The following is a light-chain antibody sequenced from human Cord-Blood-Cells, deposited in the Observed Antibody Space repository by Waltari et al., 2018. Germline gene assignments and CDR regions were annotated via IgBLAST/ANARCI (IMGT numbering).Light chain of an antibody. V-gene: IGKV2D-29*01. CDR3: MQSIQLPYT. J-gene: IGKJ2*01. CDR1: QSLLHSDGKTY. CDR2: EGS. Sequence: DIVMTQTPLSLSVTPGQQDSISCKSSQSLLHSDGKTYLSWYLQKPGQPPQLLFCEGSNRFSGGPGRCSGSGSGTEFTLKISRVEAEDVGVYYCMQSIQLPYTFGQGTKREIK.